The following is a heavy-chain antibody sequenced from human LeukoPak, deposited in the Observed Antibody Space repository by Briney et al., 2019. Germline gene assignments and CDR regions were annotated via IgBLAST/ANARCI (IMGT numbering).Heavy chain of an antibody. V-gene: IGHV3-7*01. J-gene: IGHJ4*02. CDR3: MAESSSPWEGY. CDR2: IKEDGSVK. Sequence: PGGSLRLSCADSGFTFSRRWMDWVRQAPGKGLEWVANIKEDGSVKNYVDSVKGRFTISRDNAKNSLYLQMNSLRAEDTAVYYCMAESSSPWEGYWGQGTLVTVSS. D-gene: IGHD6-6*01. CDR1: GFTFSRRW.